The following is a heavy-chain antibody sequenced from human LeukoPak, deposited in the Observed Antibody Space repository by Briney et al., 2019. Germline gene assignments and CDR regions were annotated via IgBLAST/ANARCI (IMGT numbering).Heavy chain of an antibody. D-gene: IGHD3-9*01. CDR1: GFTFSNAW. V-gene: IGHV3-15*01. CDR2: IKSKTDGGTT. CDR3: ARRLSTGYYEF. Sequence: GGSLRLSCAASGFTFSNAWMSWVRQAPGKGLEWVGRIKSKTDGGTTDYAAPVKGRFTISRDDSKNTLYLQMNSLRVEDTAVYYCARRLSTGYYEFWGQGTLVTVSS. J-gene: IGHJ4*02.